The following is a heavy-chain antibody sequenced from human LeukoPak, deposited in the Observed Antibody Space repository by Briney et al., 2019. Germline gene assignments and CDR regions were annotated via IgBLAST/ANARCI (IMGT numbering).Heavy chain of an antibody. Sequence: SETLSLTCAVSGGSISSGGYSWSWIRQPPGKGLEWIGYIYHSGSTYYNPSFKSRVTISVDRSKNQFSLKLSSVTAADTAVYYCARDVPDDSSGYSPSWYFDLWGRGALVTVSS. CDR3: ARDVPDDSSGYSPSWYFDL. CDR1: GGSISSGGYS. CDR2: IYHSGST. J-gene: IGHJ2*01. V-gene: IGHV4-30-2*01. D-gene: IGHD3-22*01.